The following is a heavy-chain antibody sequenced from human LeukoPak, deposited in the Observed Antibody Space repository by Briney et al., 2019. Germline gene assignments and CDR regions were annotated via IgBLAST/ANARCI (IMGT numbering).Heavy chain of an antibody. D-gene: IGHD6-13*01. Sequence: PGGSLCLSCAASGFTFSSYGMGWVRPAPGKGLEWVAVITYDGSNKYYEDSVKGRFTIARANSKNTLYLQMNSVRAEDTAVYYCAKYLRGDSSWYYYYGMDVWGQGTTVTVSS. CDR2: ITYDGSNK. J-gene: IGHJ6*02. CDR1: GFTFSSYG. V-gene: IGHV3-30*18. CDR3: AKYLRGDSSWYYYYGMDV.